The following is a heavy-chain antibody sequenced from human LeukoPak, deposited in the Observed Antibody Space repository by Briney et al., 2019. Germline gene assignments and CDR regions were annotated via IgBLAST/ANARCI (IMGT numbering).Heavy chain of an antibody. CDR3: ATSKLEWLFNFYY. CDR1: GFTFSSYW. V-gene: IGHV3-7*03. CDR2: IRQDGNEK. Sequence: GGSLRLSCAASGFTFSSYWMSWVRQAPGKGLEWVANIRQDGNEKYYVDSVKGRFIISRDNAKNSLYLQINGLRAEDTAVYFCATSKLEWLFNFYYWGQGTLVTVSS. J-gene: IGHJ4*02. D-gene: IGHD3-3*01.